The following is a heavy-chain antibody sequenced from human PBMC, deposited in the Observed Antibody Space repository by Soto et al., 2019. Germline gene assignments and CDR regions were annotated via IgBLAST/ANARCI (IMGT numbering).Heavy chain of an antibody. D-gene: IGHD5-12*01. CDR1: GFTFSSYD. Sequence: EVQLVESGGGLVQPGGSLRLSCAASGFTFSSYDMHWVRQATGKGLEWVSAFGTAGDTYYPGSVKGRFTISRENAKNSLYLQMNSLRAGDTAVYYCAAIRSGTLWNYYYYMDVWGKGTTVTVSS. CDR2: FGTAGDT. V-gene: IGHV3-13*01. J-gene: IGHJ6*03. CDR3: AAIRSGTLWNYYYYMDV.